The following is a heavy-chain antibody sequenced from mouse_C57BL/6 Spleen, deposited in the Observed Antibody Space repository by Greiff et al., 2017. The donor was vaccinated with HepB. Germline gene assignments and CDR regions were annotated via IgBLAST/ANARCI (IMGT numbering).Heavy chain of an antibody. D-gene: IGHD2-14*01. CDR3: GRHSEVQSSIDY. CDR2: FYPGSGSI. CDR1: GYTFTEYT. V-gene: IGHV1-62-2*01. Sequence: QVQLQQSGAELVKPGASVKLSCKASGYTFTEYTIHWVKQSSGQGLEWIGWFYPGSGSIKYNEKFKEKATLTADKSSSTVYMERSRSASEDAAVYFCGRHSEVQSSIDYWGQGTTLTVSS. J-gene: IGHJ2*01.